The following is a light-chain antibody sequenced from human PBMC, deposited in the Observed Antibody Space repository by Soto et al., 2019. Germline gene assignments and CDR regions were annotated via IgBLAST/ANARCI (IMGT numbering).Light chain of an antibody. Sequence: EIVMTQSPATLSVSPGERATLSCRASQSVSSNLAWYQQKPGQAPRLLIYGASTRATGIPARFSGSGSGTEFTLTISSLQSEDYAVHYCHQYNNWPPWTFGQGTKVDIK. J-gene: IGKJ1*01. V-gene: IGKV3-15*01. CDR1: QSVSSN. CDR2: GAS. CDR3: HQYNNWPPWT.